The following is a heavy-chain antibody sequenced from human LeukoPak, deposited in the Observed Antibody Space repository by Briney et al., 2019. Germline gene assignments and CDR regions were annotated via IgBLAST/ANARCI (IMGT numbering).Heavy chain of an antibody. CDR3: ARDYYDSSGTCYDI. J-gene: IGHJ3*02. Sequence: PGGSLRLSCAASGFTFSSYSMNWVRQAPGKGLEWVSYISSSSSTIYYADSVKGRFTISRDNAKNSLYLQMNSLRAEDTAVYYCARDYYDSSGTCYDIWGQGTMVTVSS. D-gene: IGHD3-22*01. V-gene: IGHV3-48*01. CDR1: GFTFSSYS. CDR2: ISSSSSTI.